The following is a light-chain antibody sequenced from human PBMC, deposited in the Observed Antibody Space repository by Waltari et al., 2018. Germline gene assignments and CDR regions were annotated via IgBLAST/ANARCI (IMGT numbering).Light chain of an antibody. V-gene: IGLV2-11*02. J-gene: IGLJ2*01. CDR2: DVT. CDR1: SSDVGAYDY. Sequence: QSALTQPRSVSGSPGQSVTTSCTGTSSDVGAYDYVSWYQHHPGKAPKLMICDVTKRPSGGPDRFSGSKSGNTASLTISGLQAEDEAYYYCCSYAGRYTHVVFGGGTKLTVL. CDR3: CSYAGRYTHVV.